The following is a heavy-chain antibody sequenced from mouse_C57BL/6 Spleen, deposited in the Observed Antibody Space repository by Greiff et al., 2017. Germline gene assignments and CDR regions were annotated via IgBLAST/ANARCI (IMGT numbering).Heavy chain of an antibody. CDR2: IYPGDGDT. Sequence: VQLQQSGAELVKPGASVKISCKASGYAFSSYWMNWVKQRPGKGLEWIGQIYPGDGDTNYNGKFKGKATLTADKPSSTAYMQLSSLTSEDSAVYFCARRGTGTSWYFDVWGTGTTVTVSS. CDR1: GYAFSSYW. V-gene: IGHV1-80*01. CDR3: ARRGTGTSWYFDV. D-gene: IGHD4-1*01. J-gene: IGHJ1*03.